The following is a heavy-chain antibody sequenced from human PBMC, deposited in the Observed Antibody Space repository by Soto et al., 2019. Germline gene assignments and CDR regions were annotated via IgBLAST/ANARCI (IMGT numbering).Heavy chain of an antibody. CDR2: INPNSGGT. D-gene: IGHD4-17*01. CDR3: ARGDELRYYYYYGMDA. Sequence: ASVKVSCKASGYTFTGYYMHWVRQAPGQGLEWMGWINPNSGGTDSAQKFQGWVTMTRDTSISTAYMEVSRLRSDDTAVYYCARGDELRYYYYYGMDAWGQGTTVTVSS. CDR1: GYTFTGYY. J-gene: IGHJ6*02. V-gene: IGHV1-2*04.